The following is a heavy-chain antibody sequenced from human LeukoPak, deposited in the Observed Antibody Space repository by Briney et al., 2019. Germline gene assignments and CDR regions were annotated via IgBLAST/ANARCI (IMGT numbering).Heavy chain of an antibody. CDR3: ARFKRIRITMIVVAGETNAFDI. CDR2: INHSGST. D-gene: IGHD3-22*01. Sequence: SETLSLTCAVYGGSFSGYYWSWIRQPPGKGLEWIGEINHSGSTNYNPSLKSRVTISVDTSKNQFSLRLSSVTAADTAVYYCARFKRIRITMIVVAGETNAFDIWGQGTMVTVSS. J-gene: IGHJ3*02. CDR1: GGSFSGYY. V-gene: IGHV4-34*01.